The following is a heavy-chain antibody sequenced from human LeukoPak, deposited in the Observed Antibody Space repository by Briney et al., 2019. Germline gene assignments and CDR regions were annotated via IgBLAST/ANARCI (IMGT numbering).Heavy chain of an antibody. V-gene: IGHV3-66*02. J-gene: IGHJ6*02. Sequence: PGGSLRPSCAASGFTVSSNYMSWVRQAPGKGLEWVSVIYSGGSTYYADSVKGRFTISRDNSKNTLYLQMNSLRAEDTAVYYCAYDFWSGHYNSDYYYYGMDVWGQGTTVTVSS. CDR2: IYSGGST. CDR1: GFTVSSNY. D-gene: IGHD3-3*01. CDR3: AYDFWSGHYNSDYYYYGMDV.